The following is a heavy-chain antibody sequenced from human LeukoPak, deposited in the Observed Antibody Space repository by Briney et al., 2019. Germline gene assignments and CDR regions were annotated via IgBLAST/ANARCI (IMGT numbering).Heavy chain of an antibody. CDR3: AREMLVIPAAVDY. V-gene: IGHV3-21*01. CDR2: ISLSGKFI. J-gene: IGHJ4*02. Sequence: PGGSLTLSCGASGFNFSAFSMSWVRQALAKGLDWVASISLSGKFIYYADSLQGRFTIYRDNAKNSVHLQVNSLRAEDTAVYYCAREMLVIPAAVDYWGQGTLVTVSS. D-gene: IGHD2-2*01. CDR1: GFNFSAFS.